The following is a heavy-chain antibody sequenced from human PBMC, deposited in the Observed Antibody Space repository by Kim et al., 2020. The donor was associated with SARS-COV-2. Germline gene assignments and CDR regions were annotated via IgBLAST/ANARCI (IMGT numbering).Heavy chain of an antibody. J-gene: IGHJ4*02. Sequence: QKFQGRVTITRDTSASTAYMELSSLRSEDTAVYYCARAGIWFGELLIDYWGQGTLVTVSS. V-gene: IGHV1-3*01. D-gene: IGHD3-10*01. CDR3: ARAGIWFGELLIDY.